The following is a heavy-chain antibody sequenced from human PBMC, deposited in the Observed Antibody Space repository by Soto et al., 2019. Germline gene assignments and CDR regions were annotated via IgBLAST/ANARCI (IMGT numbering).Heavy chain of an antibody. D-gene: IGHD2-2*01. CDR2: INPNSGGT. Sequence: ASVKVSCKASGYTFTGYYMHWVRQAPGQGLEWMGWINPNSGGTNYAQKFQGRVTMTRDTSISTAYMELSRLRSDDTAVYYCARVEHASSTSWNFDPWGQGTLVTVS. CDR3: ARVEHASSTSWNFDP. V-gene: IGHV1-2*02. J-gene: IGHJ5*02. CDR1: GYTFTGYY.